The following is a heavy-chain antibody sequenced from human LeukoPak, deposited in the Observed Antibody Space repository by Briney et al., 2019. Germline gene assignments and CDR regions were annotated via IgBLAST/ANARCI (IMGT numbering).Heavy chain of an antibody. CDR3: ARNIKLLRNYYYYMDV. Sequence: GGSLRLSCAASGFTFSSYWMSWVRQAPGKGLGWVANIKQDGSEKYYVDSVKGRFTISRDNAKNSLYLQMNSLRAEDTAVYYCARNIKLLRNYYYYMDVWGKGTTVTVSS. V-gene: IGHV3-7*01. CDR1: GFTFSSYW. D-gene: IGHD1-26*01. CDR2: IKQDGSEK. J-gene: IGHJ6*03.